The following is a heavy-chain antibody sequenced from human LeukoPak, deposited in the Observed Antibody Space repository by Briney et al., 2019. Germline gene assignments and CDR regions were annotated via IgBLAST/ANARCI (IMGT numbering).Heavy chain of an antibody. CDR1: GYTFTGYY. Sequence: ASVKVSCKASGYTFTGYYMHWVRQAPGQGLEWMGWINPNSGGTNYAQKFQGRVTMTRDTSISTAYMELSRLRSDDTAVYYCARALTMVRGVSPAFDYWGQGTLVTVSS. V-gene: IGHV1-2*02. CDR3: ARALTMVRGVSPAFDY. J-gene: IGHJ4*02. CDR2: INPNSGGT. D-gene: IGHD3-10*01.